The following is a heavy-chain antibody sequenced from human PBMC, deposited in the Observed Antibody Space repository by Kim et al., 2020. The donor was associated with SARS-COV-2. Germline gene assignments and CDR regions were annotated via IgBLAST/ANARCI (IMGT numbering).Heavy chain of an antibody. CDR2: IYYSGST. CDR1: GGSVSSGSYY. V-gene: IGHV4-61*01. CDR3: ARGWELLRGGAFDI. Sequence: SETLSLTCTVSGGSVSSGSYYWSWIRQPPGKGLEWIGYIYYSGSTNYNPSLKSRVTISVDTSKNQFSLKLSSVTAADTAVYYCARGWELLRGGAFDIWGQGTMVTVSS. J-gene: IGHJ3*02. D-gene: IGHD1-26*01.